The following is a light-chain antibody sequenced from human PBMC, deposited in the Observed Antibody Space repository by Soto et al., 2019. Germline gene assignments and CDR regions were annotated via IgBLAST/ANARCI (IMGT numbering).Light chain of an antibody. J-gene: IGKJ5*01. CDR2: GAS. CDR3: QQYNNWPIT. Sequence: TVMTQSPATLSVSPGERATLSCRASQSVSTNLAWYQQKPGQAPRLLIYGASTRAPGIPARFSGSASGTEFTLSISSLQSEDFAVYYCQQYNNWPITFGQGTRLEIK. CDR1: QSVSTN. V-gene: IGKV3-15*01.